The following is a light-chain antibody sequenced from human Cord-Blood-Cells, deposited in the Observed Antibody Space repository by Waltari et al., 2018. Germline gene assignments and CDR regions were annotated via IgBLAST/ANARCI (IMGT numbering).Light chain of an antibody. CDR2: EGS. J-gene: IGLJ1*01. CDR3: CSYAGSSTYV. Sequence: QSALTQPASVSGSPGQSITISCTGTSSDVGSYNLVSWYQQPPGKAPKLMIYEGSKRASGVSNRFSGSKSGKTASLTISGLQAEDEADYYCCSYAGSSTYVFGTGTKVTVL. V-gene: IGLV2-23*01. CDR1: SSDVGSYNL.